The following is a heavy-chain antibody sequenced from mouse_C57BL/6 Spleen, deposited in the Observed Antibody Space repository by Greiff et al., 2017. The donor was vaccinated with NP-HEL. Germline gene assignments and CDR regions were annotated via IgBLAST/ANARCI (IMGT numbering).Heavy chain of an antibody. D-gene: IGHD2-5*01. CDR3: ARRDSNGYFDV. CDR2: IWSGGST. Sequence: VKLVESGPGLVQPSQSLSITCTVSGFSLTSYGVHWVRQSPGKGLEWLGVIWSGGSTDYNAAFISRLSISKDNSKSQVFFKMNSLQADDTAIYYCARRDSNGYFDVWGTGTTVTVSS. J-gene: IGHJ1*03. V-gene: IGHV2-2*01. CDR1: GFSLTSYG.